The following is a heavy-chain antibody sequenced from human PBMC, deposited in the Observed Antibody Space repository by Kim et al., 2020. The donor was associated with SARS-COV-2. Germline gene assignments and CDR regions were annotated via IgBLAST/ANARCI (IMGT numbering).Heavy chain of an antibody. J-gene: IGHJ4*02. V-gene: IGHV1-3*01. D-gene: IGHD4-17*01. CDR3: ARNYGCGF. CDR2: NTHK. Sequence: NTHKKSKEKLQGRVTITRDTSANTAYRELSSLRSEDTAVYYCARNYGCGFWGQGTLVTVSS.